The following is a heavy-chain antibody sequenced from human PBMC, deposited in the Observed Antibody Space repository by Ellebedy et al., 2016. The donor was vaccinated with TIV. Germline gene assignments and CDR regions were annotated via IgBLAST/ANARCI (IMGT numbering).Heavy chain of an antibody. V-gene: IGHV4-31*03. CDR2: SFNSGTT. J-gene: IGHJ1*01. CDR3: ARGDGVSGSFDS. CDR1: GDSFSSDTSY. D-gene: IGHD3-10*01. Sequence: SETLSLXCTVSGDSFSSDTSYWTWIRQLPGKGLEWIGFSFNSGTTYYKPSLKSRVTISVDTSKTLFSLKLTSMTAADAAVYYCARGDGVSGSFDSWGQGTLVTVSS.